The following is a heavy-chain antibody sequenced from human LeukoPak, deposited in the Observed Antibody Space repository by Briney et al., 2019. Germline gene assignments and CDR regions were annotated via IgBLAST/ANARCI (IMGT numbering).Heavy chain of an antibody. CDR1: GGSISSSSYY. CDR2: IYYSGST. J-gene: IGHJ6*03. Sequence: SETLSLTCTVSGGSISSSSYYWGWIRQPPGKGLEWIGSIYYSGSTYYNPSLKSRVTISVDTSKNQFSLKLSSVTAADTAVYYCARKAGDSYYYYMDVWGKGTTVTVSS. D-gene: IGHD3-10*01. CDR3: ARKAGDSYYYYMDV. V-gene: IGHV4-39*07.